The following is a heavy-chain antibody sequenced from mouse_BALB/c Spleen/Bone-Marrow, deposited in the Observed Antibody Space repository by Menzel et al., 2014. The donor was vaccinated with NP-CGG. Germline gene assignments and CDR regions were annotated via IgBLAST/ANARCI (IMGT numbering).Heavy chain of an antibody. J-gene: IGHJ1*01. CDR3: ARILYWYFDV. V-gene: IGHV1-84*02. CDR2: IYPGSGNT. Sequence: QVQLQQPWPELVKLGASVKISCKASGYTFTDYYINWVKQKPGQGLEWIGWIYPGSGNTKFNERFKGKATLTVDTSSSTAYMQLSSLTSEDTAVYFCARILYWYFDVWGAGPTVSVSS. CDR1: GYTFTDYY.